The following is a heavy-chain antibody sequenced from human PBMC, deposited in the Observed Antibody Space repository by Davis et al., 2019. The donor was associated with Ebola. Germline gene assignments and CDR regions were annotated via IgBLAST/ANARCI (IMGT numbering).Heavy chain of an antibody. V-gene: IGHV1-2*04. CDR2: INPNSGGT. CDR3: ARALTGSYDFWSGPVMDV. CDR1: GYTFTGYY. J-gene: IGHJ6*02. Sequence: ASVKVSCKASGYTFTGYYMHWVRQAPGQGLEWMGWINPNSGGTNYAQKFQGWVTMTRDTSISTAYMELSRLRSDDTAVYYCARALTGSYDFWSGPVMDVWGQGTTVTVSS. D-gene: IGHD3-3*01.